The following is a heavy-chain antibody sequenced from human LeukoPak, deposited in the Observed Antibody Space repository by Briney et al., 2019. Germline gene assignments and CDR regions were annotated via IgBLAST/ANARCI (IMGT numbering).Heavy chain of an antibody. J-gene: IGHJ3*02. Sequence: QTGGSLRLSCAASRFTFSFFFMTWVRQAPGKGLEWVANIKQDGSEKYYLDSVRGRFTISRDNTKNSLSLQMNSLRAEDTAVYYCARGVYAFDIWGQGTMVTVSS. D-gene: IGHD2-8*01. CDR3: ARGVYAFDI. CDR1: RFTFSFFF. CDR2: IKQDGSEK. V-gene: IGHV3-7*01.